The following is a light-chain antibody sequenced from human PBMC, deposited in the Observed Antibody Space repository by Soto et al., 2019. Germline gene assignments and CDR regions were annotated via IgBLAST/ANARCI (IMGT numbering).Light chain of an antibody. J-gene: IGKJ1*01. CDR3: QQYNSYSGT. Sequence: DIQMTQSPSALSGSVGDRVTITCRASQTISSWLAWYQQKPGKAPKLLIYKASSLESGVPSRFSGSGSGTEFTLTISSLQPDDFATYYCQQYNSYSGTFGQGTKGDTK. CDR1: QTISSW. CDR2: KAS. V-gene: IGKV1-5*03.